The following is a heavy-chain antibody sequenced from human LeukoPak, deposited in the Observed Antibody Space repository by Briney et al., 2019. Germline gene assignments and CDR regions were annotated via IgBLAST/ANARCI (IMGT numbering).Heavy chain of an antibody. J-gene: IGHJ4*02. D-gene: IGHD2-2*01. CDR2: FYTSGTI. CDR1: GASITSNNYF. V-gene: IGHV4-61*02. CDR3: ARQYCGSSGCSLHFDY. Sequence: SQTVSLTCSVSGASITSNNYFWTWIRQPAGKGLEYIGRFYTSGTINYNPSLKSRVTISPDTSKNQFSLKLSSVTAADTAVYYCARQYCGSSGCSLHFDYWGQGTMVTVSS.